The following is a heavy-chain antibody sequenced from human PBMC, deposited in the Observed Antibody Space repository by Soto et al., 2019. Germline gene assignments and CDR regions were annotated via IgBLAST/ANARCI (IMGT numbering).Heavy chain of an antibody. D-gene: IGHD2-2*01. J-gene: IGHJ6*01. CDR1: GGTFSSYA. V-gene: IGHV1-69*13. CDR2: IIPIFGTA. CDR3: ARDPLRYCSSTSCYSYSSSSGMDV. Sequence: ASVKVSCKASGGTFSSYAISWVRQAPGQGLEWMGGIIPIFGTANYAQKFQGRVTITADESTSTAYMELSSLRSEDMAVYYCARDPLRYCSSTSCYSYSSSSGMDVWGQGTTVTVSS.